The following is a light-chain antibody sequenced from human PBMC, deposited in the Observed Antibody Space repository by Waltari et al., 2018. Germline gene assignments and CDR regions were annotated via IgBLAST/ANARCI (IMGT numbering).Light chain of an antibody. CDR3: YSTYSSTNYRV. CDR1: ALPKKY. J-gene: IGLJ3*02. CDR2: EDS. Sequence: SYELTQPPSVSVSPGQTARITCSGDALPKKYAYWYPQKSGQAPVPVIYEDSKRPSGHLERFSGSSSGTLATCTISGAQVEDEADYFCYSTYSSTNYRVFGGGTKLTVL. V-gene: IGLV3-10*01.